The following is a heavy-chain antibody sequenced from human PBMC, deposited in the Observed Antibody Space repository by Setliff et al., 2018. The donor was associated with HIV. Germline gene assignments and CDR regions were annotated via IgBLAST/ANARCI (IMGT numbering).Heavy chain of an antibody. Sequence: ASVKVSCKASGYTFTGYYMHWVRQAPGQGLEWMGWINPNSGGTNYAQKFQGRVTMTRNTSISTAYMELSSLRSEDTAVYYCSRGHRWNYGGRYYYYMDVWGRGTTVTVSS. J-gene: IGHJ6*03. CDR3: SRGHRWNYGGRYYYYMDV. V-gene: IGHV1-2*02. CDR1: GYTFTGYY. D-gene: IGHD1-7*01. CDR2: INPNSGGT.